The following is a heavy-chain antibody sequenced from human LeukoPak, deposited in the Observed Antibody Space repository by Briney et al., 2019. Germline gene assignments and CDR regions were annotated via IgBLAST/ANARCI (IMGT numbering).Heavy chain of an antibody. CDR2: INPNSAGT. J-gene: IGHJ6*03. D-gene: IGHD2-8*01. V-gene: IGHV1-2*02. CDR1: GYTFTGYY. Sequence: AGVTVTFKCSGYTFTGYYMHLVRQPPAQGLEWVGWINPNSAGTNYAQKFQGRVTMTRDTSISTAYMELSRLRSDDTAVYYCARDIVLYRLPMDVWGKGTTVTVSS. CDR3: ARDIVLYRLPMDV.